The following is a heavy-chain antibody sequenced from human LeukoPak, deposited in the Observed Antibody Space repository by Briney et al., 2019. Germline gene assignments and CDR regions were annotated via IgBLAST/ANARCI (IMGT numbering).Heavy chain of an antibody. Sequence: GGSLRLSCAASGFTFRSYNLNWVRQAPGKGLEWVSSISSSSSYIYYADSVKGRFTISRDNAKNSLYLQMNSLRAEDTAVYYCAELGITMIGGVWGKGTTVTISS. V-gene: IGHV3-21*01. D-gene: IGHD3-10*02. CDR3: AELGITMIGGV. CDR1: GFTFRSYN. CDR2: ISSSSSYI. J-gene: IGHJ6*04.